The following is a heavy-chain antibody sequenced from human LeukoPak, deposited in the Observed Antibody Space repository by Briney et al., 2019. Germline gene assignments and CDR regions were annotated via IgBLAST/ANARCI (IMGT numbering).Heavy chain of an antibody. CDR3: ARFGPGYCSGGSCHDY. Sequence: GGSLRLSCAASGFTFSSYAMSWVRQAPGKGLEWVSAISGSGGSTYYADSVKGRFTISRDNSKNTLYLQMNSLRAEDTAVYYCARFGPGYCSGGSCHDYWGQGTLVTVSS. J-gene: IGHJ4*02. CDR2: ISGSGGST. D-gene: IGHD2-15*01. V-gene: IGHV3-23*01. CDR1: GFTFSSYA.